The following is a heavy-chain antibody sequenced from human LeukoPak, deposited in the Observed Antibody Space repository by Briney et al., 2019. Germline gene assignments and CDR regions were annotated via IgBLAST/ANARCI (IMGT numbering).Heavy chain of an antibody. CDR1: GYTFTGYY. Sequence: GASVKVSCKASGYTFTGYYMHWVRQAPGQGLEWMGWINPNSGGTNYAQKFQGRVTMTRDTSISTAYMELSRLRSDDTAVYYCARVGTWTIPVAVNWFDPWGQGTLVTVSS. CDR3: ARVGTWTIPVAVNWFDP. D-gene: IGHD2-21*01. CDR2: INPNSGGT. V-gene: IGHV1-2*02. J-gene: IGHJ5*02.